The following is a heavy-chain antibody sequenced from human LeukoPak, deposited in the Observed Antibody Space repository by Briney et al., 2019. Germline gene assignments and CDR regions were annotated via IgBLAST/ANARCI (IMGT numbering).Heavy chain of an antibody. D-gene: IGHD5-12*01. J-gene: IGHJ4*01. V-gene: IGHV4-39*01. CDR1: GGSISSSSYY. CDR2: IYYGRNT. Sequence: SETLSLTCTVSGGSISSSSYYWGWIRQPPGKGLEWLGSIYYGRNTFYNPSLKSRLTISADASKNQFSLKLSSVTATDTAVYYCARRVIVATIDYWGQGALVTVSS. CDR3: ARRVIVATIDY.